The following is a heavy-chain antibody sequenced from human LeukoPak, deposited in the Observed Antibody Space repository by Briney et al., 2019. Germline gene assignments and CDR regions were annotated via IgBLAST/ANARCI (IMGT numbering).Heavy chain of an antibody. J-gene: IGHJ3*02. V-gene: IGHV4-4*09. Sequence: PSDTLSLPHTVSGGSISDYYWSWIPQPPGKGLEFIGYIYTSGSTNYHPSLKSRVAVSVDTSKNQFSLKLSSVTAADTAVYYCARRFNCDSTSVRGSRAFDIWGQGTMVTVSS. CDR3: ARRFNCDSTSVRGSRAFDI. D-gene: IGHD2-2*01. CDR1: GGSISDYY. CDR2: IYTSGST.